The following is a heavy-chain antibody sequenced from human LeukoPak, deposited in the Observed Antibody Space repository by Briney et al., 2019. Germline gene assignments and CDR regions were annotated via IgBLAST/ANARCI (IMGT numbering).Heavy chain of an antibody. J-gene: IGHJ4*02. D-gene: IGHD4-17*01. V-gene: IGHV1-18*01. CDR2: ISTYNANT. CDR3: ADAVDYGLNY. CDR1: GYIFTCYG. Sequence: ASVKVSCKASGYIFTCYGISWVRQAPGQGLEWMGWISTYNANTNYAQKLQGRVTMTTDTSTGTVYMELRSLRSDDTAVYYCADAVDYGLNYWGQGTLVTVSS.